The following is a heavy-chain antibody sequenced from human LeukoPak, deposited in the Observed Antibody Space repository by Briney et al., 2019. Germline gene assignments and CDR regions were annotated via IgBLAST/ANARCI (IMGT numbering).Heavy chain of an antibody. J-gene: IGHJ6*03. CDR2: IYTSGST. Sequence: SATLSLTCTVSGGSISSGSYYWSWIRKPAGKGLEWIGRIYTSGSTNYNPSLKSRVTISVDTSKNQFSLKLSSVTAADTAVYYCARVDYYYMDVWGKGTTVTVSS. CDR1: GGSISSGSYY. CDR3: ARVDYYYMDV. V-gene: IGHV4-61*02.